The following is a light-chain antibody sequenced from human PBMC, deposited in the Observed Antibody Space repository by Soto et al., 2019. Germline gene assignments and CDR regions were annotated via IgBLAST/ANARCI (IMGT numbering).Light chain of an antibody. CDR1: SSDVGGYNY. J-gene: IGLJ1*01. CDR2: AVS. V-gene: IGLV2-14*01. CDR3: SSYTSDSSYV. Sequence: QSALTQPASVSGSPGQSITISCTGTSSDVGGYNYVTWYQQHPGKAHQLMIYAVSTRPSGVSNHFSASKSGNTASLFISGPQAEDEADYYCSSYTSDSSYVFGSGTKGTVL.